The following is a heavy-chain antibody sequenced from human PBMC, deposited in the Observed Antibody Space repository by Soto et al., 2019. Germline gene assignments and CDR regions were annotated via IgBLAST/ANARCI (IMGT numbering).Heavy chain of an antibody. CDR1: GYTFTGNY. Sequence: ASVKVSCKASGYTFTGNYMHWVRQAPGQGLEWMALINPTTGDTKYAQKFQGRVTMTWDTAISTAYMELSRLRSDDTAIYFCARGYCNSIGCSHYFDYWGQGTMVTVPQ. CDR3: ARGYCNSIGCSHYFDY. D-gene: IGHD2-2*01. V-gene: IGHV1-2*02. J-gene: IGHJ4*02. CDR2: INPTTGDT.